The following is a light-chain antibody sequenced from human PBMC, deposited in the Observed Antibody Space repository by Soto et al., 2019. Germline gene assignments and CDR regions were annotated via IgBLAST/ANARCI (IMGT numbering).Light chain of an antibody. CDR3: ATWDDSLNGYV. CDR1: NSNVGSNT. V-gene: IGLV1-44*01. J-gene: IGLJ1*01. CDR2: GNN. Sequence: QSVLTQPPSESGTAGQRVTISGSGSNSNVGSNTVHWYQHLPGTAPKLLIYGNNQRPSGVPDRFSGSTSCTSASLDISGLRSEDESEDYCATWDDSLNGYVFGTGTKVAVL.